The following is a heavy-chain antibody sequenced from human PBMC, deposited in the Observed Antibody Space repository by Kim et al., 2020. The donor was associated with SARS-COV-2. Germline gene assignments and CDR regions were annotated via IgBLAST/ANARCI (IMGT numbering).Heavy chain of an antibody. Sequence: GGSLRLSCAASGFTFSSYAMSWVRQAPGKGLEWVSAISGSGGSTYYADSVKGRFTISRDNSKNTLYLQMNSLRAEDTAVYYCAKGAGYCSSTSCRDYYYYYYMDVWGKGTTVTVSS. CDR1: GFTFSSYA. CDR2: ISGSGGST. V-gene: IGHV3-23*01. D-gene: IGHD2-2*01. CDR3: AKGAGYCSSTSCRDYYYYYYMDV. J-gene: IGHJ6*03.